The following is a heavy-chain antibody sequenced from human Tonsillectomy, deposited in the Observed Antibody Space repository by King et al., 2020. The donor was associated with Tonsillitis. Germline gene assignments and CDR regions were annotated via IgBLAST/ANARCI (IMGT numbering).Heavy chain of an antibody. V-gene: IGHV3-64D*06. D-gene: IGHD2-2*01. CDR2: ISSNGGST. CDR1: GFTFSSYA. Sequence: VQLVESGGGLVQPGGSLRLSCSASGFTFSSYAMHWVCQAPGKGLEYVSAISSNGGSTYYADSVKGRFTISRDNSKNTLYLQMSSLRAEDTTVYYCVKSHQPLRSPFDYWGQGTLVTVSS. CDR3: VKSHQPLRSPFDY. J-gene: IGHJ4*02.